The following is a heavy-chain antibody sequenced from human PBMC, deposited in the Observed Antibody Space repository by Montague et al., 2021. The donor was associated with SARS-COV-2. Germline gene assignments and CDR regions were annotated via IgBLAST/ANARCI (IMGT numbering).Heavy chain of an antibody. Sequence: SETLSLTCTVSGASISTGCDYWTWLRPRPGMGLEWIGNFYHSAGXTYNPSLKSRVTISADTSQYLFSLTLMSATASDTAVCYCARVRGGIYGGNSAWFDPWGQGTLVTVSS. CDR2: FYHSAGX. D-gene: IGHD4-23*01. CDR3: ARVRGGIYGGNSAWFDP. J-gene: IGHJ5*02. V-gene: IGHV4-61*03. CDR1: GASISTGCDY.